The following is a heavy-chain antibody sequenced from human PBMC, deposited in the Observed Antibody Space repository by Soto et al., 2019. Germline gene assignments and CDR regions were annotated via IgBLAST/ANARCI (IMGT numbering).Heavy chain of an antibody. CDR2: ISWDGGST. J-gene: IGHJ4*02. D-gene: IGHD2-2*01. CDR3: AKTVVPAAMREYYFDY. V-gene: IGHV3-43*01. Sequence: GGSLRLSCAASGFTFDDYTMHWVRQAPGKGLEWVSLISWDGGSTYYADSVKGRFTISRDNSKNSLYLQMNSLRTEDTALYYCAKTVVPAAMREYYFDYWGQGTLVTVSS. CDR1: GFTFDDYT.